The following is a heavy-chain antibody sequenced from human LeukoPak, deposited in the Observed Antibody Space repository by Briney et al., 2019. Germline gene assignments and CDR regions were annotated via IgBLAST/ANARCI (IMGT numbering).Heavy chain of an antibody. CDR1: GLTFSRCA. J-gene: IGHJ4*02. CDR2: ISSNGGST. V-gene: IGHV3-64D*06. Sequence: GGSLRLSCSASGLTFSRCAIHWVRQAPGKGLEYVSSISSNGGSTYYADSVKGRFSISRDNSKNTLCPQMSSLRAEDTAAYYCACGNYYFDYWGQGTLVTVFS. D-gene: IGHD4-23*01. CDR3: ACGNYYFDY.